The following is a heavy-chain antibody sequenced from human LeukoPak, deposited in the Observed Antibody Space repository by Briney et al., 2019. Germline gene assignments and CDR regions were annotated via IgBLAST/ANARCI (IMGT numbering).Heavy chain of an antibody. D-gene: IGHD6-19*01. CDR3: ATAKAVAGPSGAFDI. CDR1: GYSFTSCW. V-gene: IGHV5-51*01. Sequence: GESLKISCKGSGYSFTSCWIGWVRQMPGKGLEWMGIIYPGDSDTRYSPSFQGQVTISANKSISTAYLLWSSLKASDTAVYYCATAKAVAGPSGAFDIWGQGTMVTVSS. J-gene: IGHJ3*02. CDR2: IYPGDSDT.